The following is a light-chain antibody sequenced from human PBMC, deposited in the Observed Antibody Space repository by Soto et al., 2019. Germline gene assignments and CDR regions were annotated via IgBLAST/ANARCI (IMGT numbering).Light chain of an antibody. J-gene: IGKJ5*01. Sequence: EIVLTQSPGTLSLSPGERATLSCRASQSVSSSYLAWYQQKPGQAPRLLIYGASSRATAIPDRFSGSGSGTDFTLTISRLEPEDFAVYYCQQHGSSPPLTFGQGTRLEIK. CDR3: QQHGSSPPLT. CDR2: GAS. CDR1: QSVSSSY. V-gene: IGKV3-20*01.